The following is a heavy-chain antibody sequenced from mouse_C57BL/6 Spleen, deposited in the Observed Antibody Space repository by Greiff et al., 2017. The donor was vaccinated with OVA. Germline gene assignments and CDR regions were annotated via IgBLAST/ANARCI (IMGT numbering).Heavy chain of an antibody. V-gene: IGHV1-20*01. D-gene: IGHD1-1*01. CDR1: GYSFTGYF. J-gene: IGHJ1*03. CDR3: AREYYYGSSSHWYFDV. Sequence: VQLQQSGAELVRPGASVTLSCKASGYSFTGYFMNWVMQSHGKSLEWIGRINPYNGDTFYNQKFKGKATLTVDKSSSTAHMELRSLTSADSAVYYCAREYYYGSSSHWYFDVWGTGTTVTVSS. CDR2: INPYNGDT.